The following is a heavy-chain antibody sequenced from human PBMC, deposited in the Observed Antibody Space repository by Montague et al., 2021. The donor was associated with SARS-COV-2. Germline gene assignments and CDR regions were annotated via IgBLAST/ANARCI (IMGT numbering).Heavy chain of an antibody. CDR3: ARYGSYFEH. J-gene: IGHJ4*02. CDR2: IYYDGST. V-gene: IGHV4-59*03. Sequence: SETLSLTRTVSGGSIRSYYWSWIRQTPGKGLEWIGYIYYDGSTNYNPSLKSRVTMSADSSKNQFSLRLSSVTAADTAVCYCARYGSYFEHWGQGTLVTVSS. D-gene: IGHD1-26*01. CDR1: GGSIRSYY.